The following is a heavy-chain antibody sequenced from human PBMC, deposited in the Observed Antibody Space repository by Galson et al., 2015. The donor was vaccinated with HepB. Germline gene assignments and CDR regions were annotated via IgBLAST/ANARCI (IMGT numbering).Heavy chain of an antibody. V-gene: IGHV1-69*10. Sequence: SVKVSCKASGGTFSSYAISWVRRAPGQGLEWMGGIIPIFGIANFAQKFQGRVTITADKSTSTAYMELSSLRSEDTAVYYCAKQATITDAFDIWGQGTMVTVSS. J-gene: IGHJ3*02. CDR2: IIPIFGIA. D-gene: IGHD5-24*01. CDR1: GGTFSSYA. CDR3: AKQATITDAFDI.